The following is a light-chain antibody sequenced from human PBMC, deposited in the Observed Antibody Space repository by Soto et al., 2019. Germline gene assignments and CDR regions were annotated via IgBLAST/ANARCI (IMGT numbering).Light chain of an antibody. J-gene: IGKJ2*01. CDR1: QGVSRK. V-gene: IGKV3-15*01. CDR3: QQYNNWPPYT. Sequence: DIVMTQSPATLSVAPGERVTFSCRASQGVSRKLAWYQHKPGRAPRLLISGASTGATGIPARFSGSGSGTEFTLTISSLQSEDCAIYYCQQYNNWPPYTFGQGTKLEIK. CDR2: GAS.